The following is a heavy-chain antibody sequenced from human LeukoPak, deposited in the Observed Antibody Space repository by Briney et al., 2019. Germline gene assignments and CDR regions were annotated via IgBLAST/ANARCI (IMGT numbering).Heavy chain of an antibody. V-gene: IGHV3-30*04. D-gene: IGHD1-26*01. J-gene: IGHJ3*02. CDR2: ISYDGSNK. CDR3: ARDYGIVGATTGHDAFDI. Sequence: PGGSLRLSCAASGFTFSSYAMHWVRQAPGKGLEWVAVISYDGSNKYYADSVKGRFTISRDNSKNTLYLQMNSLRAEDTAVYYCARDYGIVGATTGHDAFDIWGQGTMVTDSS. CDR1: GFTFSSYA.